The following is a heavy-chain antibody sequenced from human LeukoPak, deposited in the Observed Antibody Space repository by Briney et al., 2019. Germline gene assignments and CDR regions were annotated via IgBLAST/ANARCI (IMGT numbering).Heavy chain of an antibody. V-gene: IGHV3-66*01. D-gene: IGHD3-22*01. J-gene: IGHJ4*02. Sequence: GGSLRLSCAASGFTVSSNYMSWVRQAPGKGLEWVSVISSGGRTKYADSVKGRFTISRDISKNTLYLQMNSLRAEDTAVYYCARGGDSSGYYYGDYWGQGALVTVSS. CDR2: ISSGGRT. CDR3: ARGGDSSGYYYGDY. CDR1: GFTVSSNY.